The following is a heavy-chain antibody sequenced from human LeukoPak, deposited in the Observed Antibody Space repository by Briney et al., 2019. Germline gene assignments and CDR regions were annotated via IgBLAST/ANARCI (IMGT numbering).Heavy chain of an antibody. Sequence: GSLRLSGAASGFTFSSYAMSWVRQAPGKGLEWVSVISGSGDSTHYADSVKGRFTISRDNSKNTVYLQMNSLRAEDTAVYYCANEGPNFDYWGQGTLVTVSS. V-gene: IGHV3-23*01. D-gene: IGHD2-8*01. CDR1: GFTFSSYA. CDR3: ANEGPNFDY. J-gene: IGHJ4*02. CDR2: ISGSGDST.